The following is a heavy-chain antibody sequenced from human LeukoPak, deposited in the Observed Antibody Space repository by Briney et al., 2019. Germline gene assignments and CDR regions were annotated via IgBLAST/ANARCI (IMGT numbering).Heavy chain of an antibody. D-gene: IGHD2-15*01. CDR1: GFTVSSNY. Sequence: PGGSLRLSCAASGFTVSSNYMSWVRQAPGKGLEWVSVIYSGDTTYYADSVKGRFTISRHNSSNTLYLQMNSLRTEDTAMYYCARLIKWSSDYWGQGTLVTVSS. V-gene: IGHV3-53*04. CDR3: ARLIKWSSDY. CDR2: IYSGDTT. J-gene: IGHJ4*02.